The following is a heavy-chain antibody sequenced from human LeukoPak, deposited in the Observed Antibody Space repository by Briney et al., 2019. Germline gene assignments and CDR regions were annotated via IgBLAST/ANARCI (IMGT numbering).Heavy chain of an antibody. J-gene: IGHJ3*02. CDR1: GFTFSSYG. V-gene: IGHV3-33*01. CDR3: ARGREYCSSTSCRDAFDI. D-gene: IGHD2-2*01. CDR2: IWYDGSNK. Sequence: GGSRRLSCAASGFTFSSYGMHWVRQAPGKGLEWVAIIWYDGSNKYYADSVKGRFTISRDNSKNTLYLQMNSLRAEDTAVYYCARGREYCSSTSCRDAFDIWGLGTMVTVSS.